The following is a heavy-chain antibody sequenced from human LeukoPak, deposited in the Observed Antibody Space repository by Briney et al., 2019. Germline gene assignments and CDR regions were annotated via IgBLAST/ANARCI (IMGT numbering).Heavy chain of an antibody. CDR3: AKDAGTWGYGYNFDY. CDR2: ISFDESVK. CDR1: GFTFSSHG. D-gene: IGHD7-27*01. Sequence: GWSLRLTCAASGFTFSSHGMHWVRQAPGKGLEWVAVISFDESVKCYADSVKGRFTISRDNSKNTLYLQMNSLRAEDTAVYYCAKDAGTWGYGYNFDYWGQGTLLTVCS. J-gene: IGHJ4*02. V-gene: IGHV3-30*18.